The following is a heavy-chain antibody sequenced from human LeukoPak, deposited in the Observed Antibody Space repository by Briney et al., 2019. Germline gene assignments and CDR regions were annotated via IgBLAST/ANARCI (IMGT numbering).Heavy chain of an antibody. J-gene: IGHJ4*02. V-gene: IGHV4-30-4*01. Sequence: SETLSLTCTVSGGSISSGGYYWSWIRQPPGKGLEWIGYIYYSGTTYYNPPLKSRVTISVDTSKNQFSLKLSSVTAADTAVYYCASFYQVYYFDYWGQGTLVTVSS. CDR1: GGSISSGGYY. D-gene: IGHD3-16*02. CDR3: ASFYQVYYFDY. CDR2: IYYSGTT.